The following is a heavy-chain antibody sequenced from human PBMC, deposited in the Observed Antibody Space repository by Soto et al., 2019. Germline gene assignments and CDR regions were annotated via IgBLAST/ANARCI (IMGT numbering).Heavy chain of an antibody. CDR2: ISYDGSDK. V-gene: IGHV3-30*18. J-gene: IGHJ4*02. D-gene: IGHD2-2*01. CDR1: GFTVNTFG. CDR3: AKSPNFYCSSYHCYKYYFDY. Sequence: PWGSLRLSCSASGFTVNTFGMHWFRQAPGNWLEWVAVISYDGSDKYYSDSVRGRFTISRDNSMNTLYLQMNSLRTEDTAVYYCAKSPNFYCSSYHCYKYYFDYWGQGTLVTVSS.